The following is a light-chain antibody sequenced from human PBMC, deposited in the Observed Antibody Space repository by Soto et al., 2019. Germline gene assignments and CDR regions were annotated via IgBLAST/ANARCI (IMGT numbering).Light chain of an antibody. CDR1: QGINTY. V-gene: IGKV1-9*01. Sequence: IQLTQSPSSLSASVCDRVTITCRASQGINTYLTWYQQKPGKAPKLLIYAASTLQSGVPSRFSGSGSGTDFTLTISSLQPDDFATYYCQQYYVYSRTFGQGGKVDIK. CDR3: QQYYVYSRT. J-gene: IGKJ1*01. CDR2: AAS.